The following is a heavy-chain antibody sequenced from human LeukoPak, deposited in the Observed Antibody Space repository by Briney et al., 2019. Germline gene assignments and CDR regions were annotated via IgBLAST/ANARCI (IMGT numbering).Heavy chain of an antibody. CDR2: IYYSGST. CDR3: ARDPVTMVRGVTNDPDY. Sequence: SQTLSLTCTVSGGSISSGDYYWSWIRQPPRKGLEWIGYIYYSGSTYYNPSLKSRVTISVDTSKNQFSLKLSSVTAADTAAYYCARDPVTMVRGVTNDPDYWGQGTLVTVSS. CDR1: GGSISSGDYY. D-gene: IGHD3-10*01. J-gene: IGHJ4*02. V-gene: IGHV4-30-4*01.